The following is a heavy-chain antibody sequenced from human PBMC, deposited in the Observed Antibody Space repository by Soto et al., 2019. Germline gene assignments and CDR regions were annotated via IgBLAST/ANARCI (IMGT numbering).Heavy chain of an antibody. V-gene: IGHV3-33*01. CDR1: GFTFSSYG. CDR3: VTQTPLRYFDY. D-gene: IGHD3-9*01. CDR2: IWYDGSNK. Sequence: GGSLRLSCAASGFTFSSYGMHWVRQAPGKGLEWVAVIWYDGSNKYYADSXXXXXXXXXXXXXXXXXXXXXXXXXXXXXXXXCVTQTPLRYFDYWGQGTLVTVSS. J-gene: IGHJ4*02.